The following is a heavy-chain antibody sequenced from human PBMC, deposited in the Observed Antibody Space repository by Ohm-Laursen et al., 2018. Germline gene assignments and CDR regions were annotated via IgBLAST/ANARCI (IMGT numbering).Heavy chain of an antibody. CDR2: ISWNSGTM. J-gene: IGHJ4*02. D-gene: IGHD1-26*01. CDR1: GFTFDDYA. V-gene: IGHV3-9*01. CDR3: AKMVGAWDFFDY. Sequence: SLRLSCAASGFTFDDYAMHWVRQAPGKGLEWVSDISWNSGTMGYADSVKGRFTISRDNAKNSLYLQMNSLRAEDTALYYCAKMVGAWDFFDYWGQGTLVTVSS.